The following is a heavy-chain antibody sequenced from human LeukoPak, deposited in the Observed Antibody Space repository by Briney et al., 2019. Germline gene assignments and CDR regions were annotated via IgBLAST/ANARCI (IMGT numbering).Heavy chain of an antibody. CDR2: IKQEGSEK. J-gene: IGHJ4*02. V-gene: IGHV3-7*03. Sequence: PGGSLRLPCAASGFTFSSYWMSWVRQAPGKGLEWVANIKQEGSEKYYVDFVKGRFTISRDNAKNSLYLQMNSLRAEDTAVYYCARAFYGDYYFDYWGQGTLVTVSS. CDR1: GFTFSSYW. CDR3: ARAFYGDYYFDY. D-gene: IGHD4-17*01.